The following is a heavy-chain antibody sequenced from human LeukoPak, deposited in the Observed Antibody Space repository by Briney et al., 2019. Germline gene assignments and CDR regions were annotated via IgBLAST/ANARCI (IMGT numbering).Heavy chain of an antibody. Sequence: GESLKISCKASGYSFTTYRIGWVRQMPGKGLEWMGIIYPADSTAHYSPSFQGQVTISADKSISTAYLQWSSLKASDTAMYYCARHGVVPAARYGDAFDIWGQGTMVTVSS. CDR1: GYSFTTYR. V-gene: IGHV5-51*01. J-gene: IGHJ3*02. CDR3: ARHGVVPAARYGDAFDI. CDR2: IYPADSTA. D-gene: IGHD2-2*01.